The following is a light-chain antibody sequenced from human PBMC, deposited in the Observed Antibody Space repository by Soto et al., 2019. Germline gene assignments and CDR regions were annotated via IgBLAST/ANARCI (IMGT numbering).Light chain of an antibody. V-gene: IGKV3-15*01. CDR2: GAS. CDR3: QHYENWPLYT. Sequence: EIVVTQSPATLSVSPGERATLSCRASPDVGSKLAWYQQKPGQAPRLLIYGASTRATGIPARFSGSGSGTGFTLTISRLQSEDFAVYFCQHYENWPLYTFGQGTKVDIK. J-gene: IGKJ2*01. CDR1: PDVGSK.